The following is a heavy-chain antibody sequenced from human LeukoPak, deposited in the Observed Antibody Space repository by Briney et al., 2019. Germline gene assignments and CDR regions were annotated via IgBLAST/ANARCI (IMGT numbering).Heavy chain of an antibody. V-gene: IGHV1-46*01. CDR1: GYTFTSYY. CDR2: INPSGGST. J-gene: IGHJ4*02. D-gene: IGHD3-22*01. Sequence: ASVKVSCKASGYTFTSYYMHWVRQAPGQGLEWMGIINPSGGSTSYAQKFQGRVTMTRDTSTSTVYMEVSSLRSEDTAVYYCARRYYYDSSGYFPLSDWGQGTLVTVSS. CDR3: ARRYYYDSSGYFPLSD.